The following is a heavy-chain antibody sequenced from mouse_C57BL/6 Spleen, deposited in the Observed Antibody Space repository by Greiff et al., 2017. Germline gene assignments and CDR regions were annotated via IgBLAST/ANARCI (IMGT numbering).Heavy chain of an antibody. CDR1: GYSITSGYY. J-gene: IGHJ2*01. CDR3: ARGGELYYFDY. D-gene: IGHD2-13*01. Sequence: EVQLVESGPGLVKPSQSLSLTCSVTGYSITSGYYWNWIRQFPGNKLEWMGYISYDGSNNYNPSLKNRITITRDTSKKQFFLELNSVTTEDTAAYYCARGGELYYFDYWGQGTTLTVSS. V-gene: IGHV3-6*01. CDR2: ISYDGSN.